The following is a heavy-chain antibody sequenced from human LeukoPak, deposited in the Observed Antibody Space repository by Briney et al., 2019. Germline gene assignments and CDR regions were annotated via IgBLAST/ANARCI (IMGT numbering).Heavy chain of an antibody. J-gene: IGHJ4*02. CDR1: GFTFSSYA. Sequence: GGSLRLSCAASGFTFSSYAMSWVRQSPGKGLEWVSAISGSGGSTYFAGSVRGRFTISRDNAKNTLYLQMNSLRAEDTAVYYCTKRSSGDDYWGQGTLVTVSS. CDR2: ISGSGGST. V-gene: IGHV3-23*01. D-gene: IGHD6-19*01. CDR3: TKRSSGDDY.